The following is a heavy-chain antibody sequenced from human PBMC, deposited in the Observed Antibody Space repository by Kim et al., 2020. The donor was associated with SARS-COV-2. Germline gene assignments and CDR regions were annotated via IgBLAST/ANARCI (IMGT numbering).Heavy chain of an antibody. CDR3: ARVPLRGSGSFSFDY. J-gene: IGHJ4*02. CDR2: ISYDGSNK. Sequence: GGSLRLSCAASGFTFSSYAMHWVRQAPGKGLEWVAVISYDGSNKYYADSVKGRFTISRDNSKNTLYLQMNSLRAEDTAVYYCARVPLRGSGSFSFDYWGQGTLVTVSS. CDR1: GFTFSSYA. V-gene: IGHV3-30*04. D-gene: IGHD3-10*01.